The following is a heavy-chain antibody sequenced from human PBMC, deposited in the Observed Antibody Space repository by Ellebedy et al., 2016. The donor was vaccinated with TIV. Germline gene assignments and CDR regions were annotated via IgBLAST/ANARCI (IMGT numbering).Heavy chain of an antibody. CDR3: ARRGSYSDYSVRVNSWFDL. Sequence: GESLKISCEASGFNFRSYWMSWVRQAPGKGLEWVANIYQDGSEQYYVDSVKGRFTISRDNARNSVYLQMNSLRAEDTAVYYCARRGSYSDYSVRVNSWFDLWGQGTLVTVSS. J-gene: IGHJ5*02. CDR2: IYQDGSEQ. CDR1: GFNFRSYW. V-gene: IGHV3-7*01. D-gene: IGHD4-11*01.